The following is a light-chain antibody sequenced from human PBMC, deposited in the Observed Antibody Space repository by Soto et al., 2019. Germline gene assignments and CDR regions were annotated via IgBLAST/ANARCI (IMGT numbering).Light chain of an antibody. J-gene: IGLJ2*01. CDR3: QSYDSSLSGSVV. V-gene: IGLV1-40*01. Sequence: QSVLAQPPSVSGAPGQRVTISCTVSSSNIGAGYDVHWYQQLPGRAPKLLIYSHTNRPSGVPDRFSGSKSGTSASLAITGLQAEDEADYYCQSYDSSLSGSVVFGGGTQLTVL. CDR1: SSNIGAGYD. CDR2: SHT.